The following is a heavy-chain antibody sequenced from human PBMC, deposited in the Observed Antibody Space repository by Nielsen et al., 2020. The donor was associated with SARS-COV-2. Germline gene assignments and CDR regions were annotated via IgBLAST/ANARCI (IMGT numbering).Heavy chain of an antibody. J-gene: IGHJ4*02. CDR3: ARGTNWGANFDY. D-gene: IGHD7-27*01. CDR2: INHSGST. CDR1: GGSFSGYY. Sequence: SETLSLTCAVYGGSFSGYYWSWIRQPPGKGLEWIGEINHSGSTNYNPSLKSRVTISVDTSKNQFSLKLSSVTAADTAVYYCARGTNWGANFDYWGQGTLVTVSS. V-gene: IGHV4-34*01.